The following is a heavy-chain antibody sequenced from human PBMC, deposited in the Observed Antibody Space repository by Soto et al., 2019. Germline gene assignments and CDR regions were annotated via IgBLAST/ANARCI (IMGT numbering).Heavy chain of an antibody. D-gene: IGHD5-12*01. CDR3: AHRRATTGSVYDRALV. V-gene: IGHV2-5*02. Sequence: QITLKESGPTLVKPTQTLTLTCTFSGFSLSTSGVGVGWIRQPPGKALEWLALIYWDDDKRYSPSLKSRLTTTKDTSKNQVVLTMTNMDPVDTATYYCAHRRATTGSVYDRALVWGQGTLVTVSS. CDR1: GFSLSTSGVG. CDR2: IYWDDDK. J-gene: IGHJ1*01.